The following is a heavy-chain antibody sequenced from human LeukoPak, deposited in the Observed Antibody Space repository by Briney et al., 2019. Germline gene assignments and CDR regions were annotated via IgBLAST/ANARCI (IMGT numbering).Heavy chain of an antibody. CDR3: ARARGGYDLDY. CDR2: IKQDGGEK. Sequence: GGSLRLSCAASGFTFSSYWMSWDRQAPGKGLEWVANIKQDGGEKYYVESVEGRFTISRDNVKNSLYLQMNSLRVEDTAVYYCARARGGYDLDYWGQGTLVTVSS. D-gene: IGHD5-12*01. V-gene: IGHV3-7*01. J-gene: IGHJ4*02. CDR1: GFTFSSYW.